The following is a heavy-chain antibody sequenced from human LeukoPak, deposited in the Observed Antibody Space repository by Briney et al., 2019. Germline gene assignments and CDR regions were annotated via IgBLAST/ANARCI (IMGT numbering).Heavy chain of an antibody. D-gene: IGHD3-10*01. V-gene: IGHV3-48*01. J-gene: IGHJ6*02. CDR3: ARDLWNPGMDV. Sequence: PGGSLRLSCAASGFTFSSYSMNWVRQAPGKGLEWVSYISSSSSTIYYADSVKGRFTISRDNAKNSLYLQMNSLRAEDTAVYYCARDLWNPGMDVWGQGTTVTVSS. CDR1: GFTFSSYS. CDR2: ISSSSSTI.